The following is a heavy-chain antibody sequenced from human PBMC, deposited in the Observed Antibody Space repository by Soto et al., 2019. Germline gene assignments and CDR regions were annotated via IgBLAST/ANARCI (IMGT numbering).Heavy chain of an antibody. V-gene: IGHV4-59*01. CDR3: ARVWKNSSGWPLDS. CDR2: ISYSGST. D-gene: IGHD6-19*01. J-gene: IGHJ4*02. Sequence: PSETLSLTSPVSGGSINSYYWSWIRQPPGKRLEWIGYISYSGSTNYNPSLRSRVTISADTSKNQFSLKLNSVTAADTAVYYCARVWKNSSGWPLDSWGRGTLVTVSS. CDR1: GGSINSYY.